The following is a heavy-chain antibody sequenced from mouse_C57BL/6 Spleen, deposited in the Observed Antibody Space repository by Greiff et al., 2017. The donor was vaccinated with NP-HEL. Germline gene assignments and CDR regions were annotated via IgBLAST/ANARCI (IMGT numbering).Heavy chain of an antibody. CDR1: GFTFSDYG. CDR2: ISSGSSTI. J-gene: IGHJ4*01. CDR3: ASPNYYGSSPYAMDY. Sequence: EVMLVESGGGLVKPGGSLKLSCAASGFTFSDYGMHWVRQAPEKGLEWVAYISSGSSTIYYADTVKGRFTISRDNAKNTLFLQMTSLRSEDTAMYYCASPNYYGSSPYAMDYWGQGTSVTVSS. V-gene: IGHV5-17*01. D-gene: IGHD1-1*01.